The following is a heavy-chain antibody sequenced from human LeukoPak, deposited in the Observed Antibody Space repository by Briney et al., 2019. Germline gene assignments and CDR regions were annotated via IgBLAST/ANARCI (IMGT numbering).Heavy chain of an antibody. D-gene: IGHD2-2*03. CDR3: ARLDIVVVPAAILGGGDDAFDI. J-gene: IGHJ3*02. V-gene: IGHV3-66*01. Sequence: GGSLRLSCAASGFTVSSNYMSWVRQAPGKGLEWVSVIYSGGSTYYADSVKGRFTISRDNSKNTLYLQMNSLRAEDTAVYYCARLDIVVVPAAILGGGDDAFDIWGQGTMVTVSS. CDR1: GFTVSSNY. CDR2: IYSGGST.